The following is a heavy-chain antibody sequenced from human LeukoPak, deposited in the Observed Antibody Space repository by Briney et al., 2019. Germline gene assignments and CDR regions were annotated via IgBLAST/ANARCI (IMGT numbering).Heavy chain of an antibody. Sequence: ASVKVSCKASGGTFSSYAISWVRQTPGQGLEWMGGIIPIFGTANYAQKFQGRVMITADESTSTAYMELSSLRSEDTAVYYCARGYSSGFDSCDYWGQGTLVTVSS. D-gene: IGHD6-19*01. CDR1: GGTFSSYA. CDR3: ARGYSSGFDSCDY. J-gene: IGHJ4*02. V-gene: IGHV1-69*13. CDR2: IIPIFGTA.